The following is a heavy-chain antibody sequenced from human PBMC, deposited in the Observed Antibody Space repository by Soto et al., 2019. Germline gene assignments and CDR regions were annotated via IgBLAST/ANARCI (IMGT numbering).Heavy chain of an antibody. V-gene: IGHV3-30-3*01. CDR1: GFTFSSYA. J-gene: IGHJ4*02. CDR3: ARAPEGGNIAAAGTRPC. CDR2: ISYDGSNK. D-gene: IGHD6-13*01. Sequence: PGGSLRLSCAASGFTFSSYAMHWVRQAPGKGLEWVAVISYDGSNKYYADSVKGRFTISRDNSKNTLYLQMNSLRAEDTAVYYCARAPEGGNIAAAGTRPCWGQGTLVTVSS.